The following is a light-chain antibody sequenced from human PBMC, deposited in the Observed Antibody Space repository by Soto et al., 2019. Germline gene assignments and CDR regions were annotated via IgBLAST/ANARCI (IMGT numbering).Light chain of an antibody. CDR3: QQYYSIPVT. CDR1: INVLYSSNNKNY. V-gene: IGKV4-1*01. CDR2: WAS. J-gene: IGKJ4*01. Sequence: IVMWKSPDSLCVSLGERVAIGGRRSINVLYSSNNKNYLAWYQQKPGQPPKLLIYWASTRESGVPDRLSGSGYGTDFDLTISSLQAEDVAVYYCQQYYSIPVTFGGGTKVDIK.